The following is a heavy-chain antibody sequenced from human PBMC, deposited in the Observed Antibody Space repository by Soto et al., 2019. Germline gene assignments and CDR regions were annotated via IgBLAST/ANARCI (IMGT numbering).Heavy chain of an antibody. Sequence: SETLSLTCTVSGTSISSYYWSWIRQPPGKGLEWIANIHYSGTTNYNPSLASRVTLSVDTSKNQFSLKMTSVTAADRAMYFCARYNSYAIDYWGRGTLVTVSS. CDR1: GTSISSYY. CDR3: ARYNSYAIDY. J-gene: IGHJ4*02. V-gene: IGHV4-59*01. CDR2: IHYSGTT. D-gene: IGHD2-8*01.